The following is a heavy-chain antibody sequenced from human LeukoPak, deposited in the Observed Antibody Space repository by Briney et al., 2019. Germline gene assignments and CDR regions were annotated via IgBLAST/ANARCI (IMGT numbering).Heavy chain of an antibody. D-gene: IGHD2-2*01. V-gene: IGHV3-7*01. Sequence: GGSLRLSCEASRFTFNTHWMNWVRQAPGKGLEWVANIRPDGSEEFYVDSVKGRFTISRDNAKNLVYLQMSNLRVEDTAVYYCSGRSGFSSIYWGQGILVTVSS. CDR2: IRPDGSEE. CDR1: RFTFNTHW. CDR3: SGRSGFSSIY. J-gene: IGHJ4*02.